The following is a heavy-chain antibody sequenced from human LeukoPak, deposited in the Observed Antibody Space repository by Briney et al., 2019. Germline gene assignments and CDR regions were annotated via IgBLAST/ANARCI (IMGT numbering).Heavy chain of an antibody. Sequence: GGSLRLSCAASGFTFSDYYMSWIRQAPGKGLEWVSYISSSGSTIYYADSVKGRFTISRDNAKNSLYLQMNSLRAEDTAVYYCARHYGSGSYRRFWFDPWGQGTLVTVSS. CDR2: ISSSGSTI. CDR3: ARHYGSGSYRRFWFDP. V-gene: IGHV3-11*04. CDR1: GFTFSDYY. D-gene: IGHD3-10*01. J-gene: IGHJ5*02.